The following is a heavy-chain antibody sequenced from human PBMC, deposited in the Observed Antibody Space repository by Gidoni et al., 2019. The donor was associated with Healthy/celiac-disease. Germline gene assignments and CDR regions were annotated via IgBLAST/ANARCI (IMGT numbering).Heavy chain of an antibody. CDR3: ARQYYYDSSGYVLGD. CDR2: IYYSGST. Sequence: QLQLQESGPGLVKPSETLSLTCTVSGGSLSSSSYYWGWIRQPPGKGLEWIGSIYYSGSTYYNPSLKSRVTISVDTSKNQFSLKLSSVTAADTAVYYCARQYYYDSSGYVLGDWGQGTLVTVSS. V-gene: IGHV4-39*01. J-gene: IGHJ4*02. D-gene: IGHD3-22*01. CDR1: GGSLSSSSYY.